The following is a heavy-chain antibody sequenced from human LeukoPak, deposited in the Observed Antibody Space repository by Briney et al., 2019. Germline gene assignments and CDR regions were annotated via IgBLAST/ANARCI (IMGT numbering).Heavy chain of an antibody. CDR1: GGSFSGHY. Sequence: SETLSLTCAVSGGSFSGHYWNWIRQPPGKGLEWIGEINHGGSTNYNPSLKSRVTISVDTSKNQFSLKLSSVTAADTAVYYCARIGDGSFYWYFDLWGRGTLVTVSS. CDR2: INHGGST. CDR3: ARIGDGSFYWYFDL. V-gene: IGHV4-34*01. D-gene: IGHD3-10*01. J-gene: IGHJ2*01.